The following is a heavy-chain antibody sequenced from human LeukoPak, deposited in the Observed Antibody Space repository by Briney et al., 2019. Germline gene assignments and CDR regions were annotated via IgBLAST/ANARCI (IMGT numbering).Heavy chain of an antibody. CDR1: GYSISSGYY. CDR3: ATQILLCHYY. V-gene: IGHV4-38-2*02. CDR2: IYPTGST. J-gene: IGHJ4*02. Sequence: PSETLSLTCTVSGYSISSGYYWGWIRQPPGKGLEWIGNIYPTGSTYYNPSLKSRVTISGDTSKNQFSLKLSSVTAADTAIYYCATQILLCHYYWGQGTLVTVSS. D-gene: IGHD2-21*01.